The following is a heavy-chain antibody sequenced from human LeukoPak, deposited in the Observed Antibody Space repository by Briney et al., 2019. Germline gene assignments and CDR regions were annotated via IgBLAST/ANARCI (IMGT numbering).Heavy chain of an antibody. Sequence: GGSLRLSCAASGFTFSSYSMNWVRQAPGKGLEWISSISSSSSYIYYADSVKGRFTISRDNAKNSLYLQMNSLRAEDTAVYYCARDTDYYDSSGYYSDAFDIWGQGTMVTVSS. V-gene: IGHV3-21*01. CDR2: ISSSSSYI. CDR1: GFTFSSYS. J-gene: IGHJ3*02. CDR3: ARDTDYYDSSGYYSDAFDI. D-gene: IGHD3-22*01.